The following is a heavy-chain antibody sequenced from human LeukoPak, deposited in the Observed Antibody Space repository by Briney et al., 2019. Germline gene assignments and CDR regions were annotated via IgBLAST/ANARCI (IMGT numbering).Heavy chain of an antibody. J-gene: IGHJ4*02. Sequence: GGSLRLSCAASGFTFSSYSMNWVRQAPGKGLEWVSSISSSSSYIYYADLVKGRFTISRDNAKNSLYLQMNSLRAEDTAVYYGARVAYSSGWYIDYWGQGTLVTVSS. CDR2: ISSSSSYI. V-gene: IGHV3-21*01. CDR3: ARVAYSSGWYIDY. D-gene: IGHD6-19*01. CDR1: GFTFSSYS.